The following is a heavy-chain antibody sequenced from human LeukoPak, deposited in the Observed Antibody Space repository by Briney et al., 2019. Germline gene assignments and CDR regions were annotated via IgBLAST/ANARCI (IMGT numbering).Heavy chain of an antibody. J-gene: IGHJ4*02. CDR1: GYTFTSYD. Sequence: GASVKVSCKTSGYTFTSYDINWVRQATGQGLKWLGWMSPNNGDTGYAQKFQGRVTITRDTSTSTAYMELSSLRSEDSAVYYCAREPLRTEHIDYWGQGTLVTVSS. V-gene: IGHV1-8*01. CDR2: MSPNNGDT. CDR3: AREPLRTEHIDY. D-gene: IGHD1-14*01.